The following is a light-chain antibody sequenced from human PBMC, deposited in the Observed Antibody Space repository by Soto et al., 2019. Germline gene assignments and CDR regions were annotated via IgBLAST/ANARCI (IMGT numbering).Light chain of an antibody. CDR3: QHYNSYSS. V-gene: IGKV1-5*01. J-gene: IGKJ3*01. CDR2: DAS. CDR1: QSLSSW. Sequence: DIPMTQSPSTLSASVGDRVTITCRASQSLSSWLAWNQQKPGKAPKLLIYDASSLASGVPSRFSGSGSGTEFTITISSLQPDDLATYYCQHYNSYSSFGPGTKVDIK.